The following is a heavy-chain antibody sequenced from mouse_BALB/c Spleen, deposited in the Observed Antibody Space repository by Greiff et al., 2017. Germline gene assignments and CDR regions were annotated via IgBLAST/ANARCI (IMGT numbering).Heavy chain of an antibody. CDR2: ISSGGSYT. CDR1: GFTFSSYG. J-gene: IGHJ3*01. D-gene: IGHD2-4*01. CDR3: TRDEGLRGGFAY. Sequence: EVKLVESGGGLVQPGGSLKLSCAASGFTFSSYGMSWVRQTPDKRLELVATISSGGSYTYYPDSVKGRFTISRDNAKNTLYLQMSSLKSEDTAMYYCTRDEGLRGGFAYWGQGTLVTVSA. V-gene: IGHV5-6*03.